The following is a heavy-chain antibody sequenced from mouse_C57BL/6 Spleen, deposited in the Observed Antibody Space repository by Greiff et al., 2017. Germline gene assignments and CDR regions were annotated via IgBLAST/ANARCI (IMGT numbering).Heavy chain of an antibody. CDR3: ARNYYYGSSYDYYAMDY. V-gene: IGHV1-81*01. Sequence: QVQLQQSGAELARPGASVKLSCKASGYTFTSYGISWVKQRTGQGLEWIGEIYPRSGNTYYNEKFKGKATLTADKSSSTAYMELRSLPSEDSAVYFCARNYYYGSSYDYYAMDYWGQGTSVTVSS. D-gene: IGHD1-1*01. CDR1: GYTFTSYG. J-gene: IGHJ4*01. CDR2: IYPRSGNT.